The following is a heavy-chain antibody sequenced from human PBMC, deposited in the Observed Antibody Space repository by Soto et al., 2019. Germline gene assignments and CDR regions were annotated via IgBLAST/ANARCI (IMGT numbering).Heavy chain of an antibody. J-gene: IGHJ5*02. CDR3: ARYVFVWFGASRPNWFDP. CDR1: GGSISSGGYY. V-gene: IGHV4-31*03. Sequence: QVQLQESGPGLVKPSQTLSLTCTVSGGSISSGGYYWSWIRQHPGKGLEWIGYTHYSGSTHYNPSLKSRLIISVDTSKNQLSLKLSSVTAADTAVYYCARYVFVWFGASRPNWFDPWGQGTLVTVSS. CDR2: THYSGST. D-gene: IGHD3-10*01.